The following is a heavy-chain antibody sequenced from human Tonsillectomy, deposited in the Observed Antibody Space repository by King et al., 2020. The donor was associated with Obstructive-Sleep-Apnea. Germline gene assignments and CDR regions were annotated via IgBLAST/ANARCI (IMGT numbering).Heavy chain of an antibody. J-gene: IGHJ6*02. V-gene: IGHV1-46*03. CDR2: INPSGGST. D-gene: IGHD5-12*01. CDR1: GYTFTSYY. CDR3: ARVLRKRIVATNYGMDV. Sequence: QLVQSGAEVKKPGASVKVSCKASGYTFTSYYMHWVRQAPGQGIDWMGIINPSGGSTSYAQKFQGRVTMTRDTSTSTVYMERSSLRSEDTAVYYCARVLRKRIVATNYGMDVWGQGTTVTVSS.